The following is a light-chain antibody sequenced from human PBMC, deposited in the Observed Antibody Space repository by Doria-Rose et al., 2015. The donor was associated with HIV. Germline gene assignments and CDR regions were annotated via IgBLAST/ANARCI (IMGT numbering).Light chain of an antibody. Sequence: EIGMTQSPGTLSMSPGERDSLSCSTSQSFSSTYLAWYQQKPGQAPSLLIYDGSTRATGIPDRFSASGSGTDFTLTINRLEPEDFALYYCHQYGTSWTFGQGTKVEI. CDR2: DGS. V-gene: IGKV3-20*01. J-gene: IGKJ1*01. CDR1: QSFSSTY. CDR3: HQYGTSWT.